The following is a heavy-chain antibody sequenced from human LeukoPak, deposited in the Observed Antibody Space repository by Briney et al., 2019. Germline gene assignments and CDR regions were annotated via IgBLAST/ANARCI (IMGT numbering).Heavy chain of an antibody. J-gene: IGHJ4*02. CDR2: ISSSSSYI. CDR1: GFTFSSYS. D-gene: IGHD5-12*01. CDR3: ARVVATLSTPPGY. V-gene: IGHV3-21*01. Sequence: GGSLRLSCAGSGFTFSSYSMNWVRQASGKGLEWVSFISSSSSYIYYADSVKGRFTISRDNAKNPVYLQMNSLRAEDTAVYYCARVVATLSTPPGYWGQGTLVTVSS.